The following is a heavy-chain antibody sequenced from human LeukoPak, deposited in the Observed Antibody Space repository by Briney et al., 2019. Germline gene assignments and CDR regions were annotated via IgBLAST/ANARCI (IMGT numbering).Heavy chain of an antibody. CDR3: AKAGLSSGWSYYFDY. D-gene: IGHD6-19*01. J-gene: IGHJ4*02. V-gene: IGHV3-30*18. Sequence: GGTLRFSCAASGFTFSSYGMHWVRQAPGKGLEWVAVISYDGSNKYYADSVEGRFTISRDNSKNTLYLQMNSLRAEDTAVYYCAKAGLSSGWSYYFDYWGQGTLVSVSS. CDR2: ISYDGSNK. CDR1: GFTFSSYG.